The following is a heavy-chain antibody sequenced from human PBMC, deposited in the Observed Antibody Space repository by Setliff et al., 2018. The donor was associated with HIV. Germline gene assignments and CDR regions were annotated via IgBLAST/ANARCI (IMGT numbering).Heavy chain of an antibody. CDR1: GYTFTSYA. CDR2: INAGNGNT. CDR3: AREGKFRYYYYMDV. D-gene: IGHD3-10*01. V-gene: IGHV1-3*01. Sequence: GASVKVSCKASGYTFTSYAMHWVRQAPGQRLEWMGWINAGNGNTKYSQKFQGRVTITRDTSASTAYMELGSLRSEDTAVYYCAREGKFRYYYYMDVWGKGTMVTVSS. J-gene: IGHJ6*03.